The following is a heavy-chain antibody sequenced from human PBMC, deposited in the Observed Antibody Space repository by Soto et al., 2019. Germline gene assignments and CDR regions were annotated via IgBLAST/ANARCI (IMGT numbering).Heavy chain of an antibody. D-gene: IGHD3-22*01. CDR3: AGHDYYDSSGYYGY. Sequence: SETLSLTCTVSGGSISSSSYYWGWIRQPPGKGLEWIGSIYYSGSTYYNPSLKSRVTISVDTSKNQFSLKLSSVTAADTAVYYCAGHDYYDSSGYYGYWGQGTLVTVS. V-gene: IGHV4-39*01. CDR1: GGSISSSSYY. CDR2: IYYSGST. J-gene: IGHJ4*02.